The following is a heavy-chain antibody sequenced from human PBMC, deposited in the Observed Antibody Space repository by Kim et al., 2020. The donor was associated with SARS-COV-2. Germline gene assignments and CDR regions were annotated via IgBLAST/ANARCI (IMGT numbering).Heavy chain of an antibody. J-gene: IGHJ4*02. V-gene: IGHV4-34*01. CDR2: INHSGST. Sequence: SETLSLTCAVSGESLSDYYWNWIRQPPGKGLEWIGEINHSGSTKYNPSLKSRVTISVDTSKNQFSLRLTSVTAADTAGYYCARGYKAAVGFWGQGTLVTV. D-gene: IGHD1-20*01. CDR1: GESLSDYY. CDR3: ARGYKAAVGF.